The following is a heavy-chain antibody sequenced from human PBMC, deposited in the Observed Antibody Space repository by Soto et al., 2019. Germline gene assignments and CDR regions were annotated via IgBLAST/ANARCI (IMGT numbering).Heavy chain of an antibody. CDR3: ARKHGTEKFDY. Sequence: QLQLQESGSGLVKPSQTLSLTCAVSGGSISSGGYSWSWIRQPPGKGLEWIGYIYHSGSTYYNPSLKSRVTISVDRSKNQFSLKLSSVPAADKAVYYCARKHGTEKFDYWGQGTLVTVSS. V-gene: IGHV4-30-2*01. J-gene: IGHJ4*02. CDR1: GGSISSGGYS. D-gene: IGHD1-1*01. CDR2: IYHSGST.